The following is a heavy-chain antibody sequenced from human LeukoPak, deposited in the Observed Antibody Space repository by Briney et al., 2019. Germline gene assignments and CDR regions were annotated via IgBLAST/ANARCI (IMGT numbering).Heavy chain of an antibody. CDR1: GFTFSSYA. CDR2: ISYDGSNK. Sequence: GGSLRLSCAASGFTFSSYAMHWVRQAPGKGLEWVAVISYDGSNKYYADPVKGRFTISRDNSKNTLYLQMNSLRAEDTAVYYCARDRFELWGYDPYYYYYMDVWGKGTTVTVSS. D-gene: IGHD5-12*01. CDR3: ARDRFELWGYDPYYYYYMDV. J-gene: IGHJ6*03. V-gene: IGHV3-30*04.